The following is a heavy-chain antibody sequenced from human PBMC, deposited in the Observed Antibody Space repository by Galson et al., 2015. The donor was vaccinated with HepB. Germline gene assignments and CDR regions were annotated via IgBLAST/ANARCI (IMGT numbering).Heavy chain of an antibody. CDR3: ARALPYYDSSGYYYGDARNYGMAV. CDR1: GYTFTSYY. Sequence: SVKVSCKASGYTFTSYYMHWVRQAPGQGLGWMGIINPSGGSTSYAQKFQGRVTMTRDTSTSTVYMELSSLRSEDTAVYYCARALPYYDSSGYYYGDARNYGMAVWGQGTTVTVSS. CDR2: INPSGGST. J-gene: IGHJ6*02. V-gene: IGHV1-46*01. D-gene: IGHD3-22*01.